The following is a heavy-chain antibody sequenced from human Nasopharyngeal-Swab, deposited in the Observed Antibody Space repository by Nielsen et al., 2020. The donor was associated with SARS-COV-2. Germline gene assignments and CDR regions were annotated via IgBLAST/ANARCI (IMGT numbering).Heavy chain of an antibody. Sequence: GGSLRLSCAASGFTFSSYWMSWVRQAPGKGLEWVANIKQDGSEKHYVDSVKGRFTISRDNAKNSLYLQMNSLRAEDTAVYYCARRDTVTLYYYYYGMDVWGQGTTVTVSS. CDR3: ARRDTVTLYYYYYGMDV. CDR1: GFTFSSYW. J-gene: IGHJ6*02. D-gene: IGHD4-11*01. CDR2: IKQDGSEK. V-gene: IGHV3-7*01.